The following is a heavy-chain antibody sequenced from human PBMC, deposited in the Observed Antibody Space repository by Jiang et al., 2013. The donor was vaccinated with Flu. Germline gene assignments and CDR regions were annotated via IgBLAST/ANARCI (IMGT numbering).Heavy chain of an antibody. V-gene: IGHV6-1*01. D-gene: IGHD3-9*01. J-gene: IGHJ4*02. Sequence: QTLSLTCAISGDSVSSNSAAWNWIRQSPSRGLEWLGRTYYRSKWYNDYAVSVKSRITINPDTSKNQFSLQLNSVTPEDTAVYYCAREEEYDILTGYQYYFDYWGQGTLVTVSS. CDR3: AREEEYDILTGYQYYFDY. CDR2: TYYRSKWYN. CDR1: GDSVSSNSAA.